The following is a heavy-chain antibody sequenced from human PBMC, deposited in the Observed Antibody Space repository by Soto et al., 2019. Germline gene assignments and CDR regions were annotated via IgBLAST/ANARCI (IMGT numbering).Heavy chain of an antibody. Sequence: GESLKISCKASGYSFSSEWIGWVRQMPGKGLEYMGIIFPGDADTRYNPSLEGQVTISADMSLATVFLEWSSLKTSDTATYYCARVHMINFDGLFPRAYYFNNSGQGTRVTVPS. CDR2: IFPGDADT. CDR1: GYSFSSEW. J-gene: IGHJ4*02. D-gene: IGHD3-16*01. CDR3: ARVHMINFDGLFPRAYYFNN. V-gene: IGHV5-51*01.